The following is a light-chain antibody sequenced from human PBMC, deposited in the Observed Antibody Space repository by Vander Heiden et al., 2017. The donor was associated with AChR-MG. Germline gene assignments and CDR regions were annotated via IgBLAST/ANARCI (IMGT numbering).Light chain of an antibody. J-gene: IGKJ2*01. CDR1: QSVSSSY. V-gene: IGKV3-20*01. CDR3: QQYGSSYT. CDR2: GAS. Sequence: IVLTQSPGTLSLSPGERATLPCRASQSVSSSYLAWYQQKPGQAPRLLIYGASSRATGIPDRFRGSGSGTDFTLTISRLEPEDFAVYYCQQYGSSYTFGQGTKLEIK.